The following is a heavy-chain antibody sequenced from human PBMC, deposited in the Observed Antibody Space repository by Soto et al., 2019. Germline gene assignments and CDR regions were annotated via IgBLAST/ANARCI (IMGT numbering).Heavy chain of an antibody. V-gene: IGHV3-66*01. CDR2: IYSGGST. CDR3: ARDNYGAHYYYMDV. Sequence: PGGSLRLSCAAPGFTVSSNYMSWVRQAPGKGLEWVSVIYSGGSTYYADSVKGRFTISRDNSKNTLYLQMNSLRAEDTAVYYCARDNYGAHYYYMDVWGKGTTVTVSS. D-gene: IGHD3-16*01. CDR1: GFTVSSNY. J-gene: IGHJ6*03.